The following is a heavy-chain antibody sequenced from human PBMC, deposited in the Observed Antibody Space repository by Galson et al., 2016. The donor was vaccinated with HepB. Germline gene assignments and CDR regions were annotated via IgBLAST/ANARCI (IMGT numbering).Heavy chain of an antibody. Sequence: SLRLSCAASGYPFEKCWLSWDRQAPGKGLEWVANIKQDGSEKYYGDSVKGRFTISRDNGRNSVYLQMNDLRVDDTAIYYCAREGPRRISVAEMGFFDYWGRGSLVTVSS. CDR1: GYPFEKCW. CDR3: AREGPRRISVAEMGFFDY. D-gene: IGHD2-15*01. V-gene: IGHV3-7*01. J-gene: IGHJ4*02. CDR2: IKQDGSEK.